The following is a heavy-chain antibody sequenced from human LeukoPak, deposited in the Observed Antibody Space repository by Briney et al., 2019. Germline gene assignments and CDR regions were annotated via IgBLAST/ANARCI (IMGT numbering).Heavy chain of an antibody. CDR1: GGSISSYY. J-gene: IGHJ3*02. D-gene: IGHD4-23*01. CDR2: IYYSGST. V-gene: IGHV4-59*01. CDR3: ARDSPRATVVTPIEGAFDI. Sequence: SETLSLTCTVSGGSISSYYWSWIRQPPGKGLEWIGYIYYSGSTNYNPSLKSRVTISVDTSKNQFSLKLSSVTAADTAVYYCARDSPRATVVTPIEGAFDIWGQGTMVTVSS.